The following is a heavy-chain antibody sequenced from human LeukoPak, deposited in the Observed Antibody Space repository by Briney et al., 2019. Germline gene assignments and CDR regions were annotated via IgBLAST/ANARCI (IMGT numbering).Heavy chain of an antibody. CDR3: ARDGRYFMSTSCANEGFQH. Sequence: PGGSLRLSCAASGFTFSSYWMHWVRHAPGKGLVWVSRINSDGSSTTYADSVKGRFTIARDNAKNTLYLQMNSLRAEDTAVYCCARDGRYFMSTSCANEGFQHWGQGTRDSVS. CDR1: GFTFSSYW. J-gene: IGHJ1*01. D-gene: IGHD2-2*01. CDR2: INSDGSST. V-gene: IGHV3-74*01.